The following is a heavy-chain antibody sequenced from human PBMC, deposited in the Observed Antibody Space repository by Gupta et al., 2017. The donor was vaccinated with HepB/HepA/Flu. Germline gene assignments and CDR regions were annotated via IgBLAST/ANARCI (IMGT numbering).Heavy chain of an antibody. Sequence: EVQLVDSGGGLVKPGVSLRLSCAASGFTFRRYSMNWVRQAPGKVLEWVSSISSSRSYISFAASVTGRFTISRDNAQNSLYLQMNSLRAEDTAVYYCARAADPYYYGSGSYPTDYWGQGPLVTVSS. J-gene: IGHJ4*02. CDR3: ARAADPYYYGSGSYPTDY. CDR2: ISSSRSYI. CDR1: GFTFRRYS. D-gene: IGHD3-10*01. V-gene: IGHV3-21*01.